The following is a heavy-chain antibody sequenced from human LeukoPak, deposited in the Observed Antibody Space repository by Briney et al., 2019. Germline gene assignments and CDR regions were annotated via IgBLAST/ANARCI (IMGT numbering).Heavy chain of an antibody. V-gene: IGHV3-7*01. D-gene: IGHD2-2*01. CDR2: IKQDGSEK. J-gene: IGHJ4*02. CDR1: GFTFSSYW. Sequence: GGSLRLSCAASGFTFSSYWMSWVRQAPGKGLEWVANIKQDGSEKDYVDSVKGRFTISRDNAKTSLYLQMSSLRTEDTAVYYCARDPARRFDYWGQGTLVTVSS. CDR3: ARDPARRFDY.